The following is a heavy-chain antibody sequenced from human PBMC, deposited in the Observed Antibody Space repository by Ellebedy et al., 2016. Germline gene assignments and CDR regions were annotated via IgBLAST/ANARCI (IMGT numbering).Heavy chain of an antibody. CDR1: GYTFTSYA. CDR2: INAGNGNT. J-gene: IGHJ5*01. Sequence: ASVKVSCKASGYTFTSYAMHWVRQAPGQRLEWMGWINAGNGNTKYSHKFQGRVSLTRDTSANTAYMELSSLRSEATAVYFCARGGPTMVRGIKTSDWFDSWGQGTLVSVSS. CDR3: ARGGPTMVRGIKTSDWFDS. V-gene: IGHV1-3*01. D-gene: IGHD3-10*01.